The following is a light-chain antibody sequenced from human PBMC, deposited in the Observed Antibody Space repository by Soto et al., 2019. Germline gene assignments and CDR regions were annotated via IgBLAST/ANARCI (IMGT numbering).Light chain of an antibody. J-gene: IGKJ1*01. CDR2: GAS. CDR3: QQYCSSLPWT. V-gene: IGKV3-20*01. Sequence: EIVLTQSPGTLSLSPGERATLSCRASQSVSSSYLAWYQQKPGQAPRLLIYGASSRATGIPDRFSGSGSGTDFTQTISRLEPEDFAVYYCQQYCSSLPWTFGQVTKGEIK. CDR1: QSVSSSY.